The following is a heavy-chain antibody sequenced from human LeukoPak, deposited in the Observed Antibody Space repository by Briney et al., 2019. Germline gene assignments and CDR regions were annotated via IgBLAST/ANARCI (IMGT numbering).Heavy chain of an antibody. D-gene: IGHD4-17*01. V-gene: IGHV4-34*01. CDR3: AREGSAGDSEPTGAFDI. J-gene: IGHJ3*02. CDR1: VGSFSDHY. Sequence: SETLSLTCAVYVGSFSDHYWIWIRQPPGKGREWMGEINHSGSTKYNPSLKSRVTISVDTSKNQCSLKVTSVTAADTAVYYCAREGSAGDSEPTGAFDIWGQGTMVTVPS. CDR2: INHSGST.